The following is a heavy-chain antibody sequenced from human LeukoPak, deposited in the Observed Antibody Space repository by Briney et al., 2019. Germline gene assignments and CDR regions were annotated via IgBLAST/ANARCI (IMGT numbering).Heavy chain of an antibody. D-gene: IGHD2-2*03. V-gene: IGHV3-7*01. J-gene: IGHJ4*02. CDR2: IKQDGSEK. Sequence: GGFLRLSCAASGFTFSSYAMHWVRQAPGKGLEWVANIKQDGSEKYYVDSVKGRFTISRDNAKNSLYLQMNSLRAEDTAVYYCARDRGVGIVVVPAARCSDYWGQGTLVTVSS. CDR1: GFTFSSYA. CDR3: ARDRGVGIVVVPAARCSDY.